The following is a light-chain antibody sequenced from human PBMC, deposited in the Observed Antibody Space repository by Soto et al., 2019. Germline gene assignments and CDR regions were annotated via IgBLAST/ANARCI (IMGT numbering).Light chain of an antibody. J-gene: IGKJ1*01. CDR2: GAS. Sequence: EIVLTQSPGTLSLSPGERATLSCRASQSVISSSLAWYQQKPGQAPRLLIYGASNRATGIPDRFSGSGSGTDFTLTISRLEPEDLAVYYCQQYGKSPRTFGQGTKVDIK. CDR1: QSVISSS. CDR3: QQYGKSPRT. V-gene: IGKV3-20*01.